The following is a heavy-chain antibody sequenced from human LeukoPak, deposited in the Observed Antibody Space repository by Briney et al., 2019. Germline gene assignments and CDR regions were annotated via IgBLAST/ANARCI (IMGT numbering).Heavy chain of an antibody. J-gene: IGHJ3*02. D-gene: IGHD3-22*01. Sequence: GGSLRLSCAASGFTFSTYWMSWVRQAPGKGLEWVDNMKQDGTEKYYVDSVKGRFTISRDNAKNSLYVQMNSLRAEDTAVYYCARVQVIEDRSGYRALDIWGQGTMVTVSS. CDR3: ARVQVIEDRSGYRALDI. CDR2: MKQDGTEK. CDR1: GFTFSTYW. V-gene: IGHV3-7*04.